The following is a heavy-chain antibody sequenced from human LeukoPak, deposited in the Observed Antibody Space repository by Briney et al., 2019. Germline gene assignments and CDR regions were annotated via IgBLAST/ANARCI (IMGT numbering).Heavy chain of an antibody. V-gene: IGHV4-4*02. CDR1: GGSISSSNW. CDR2: INHSGST. CDR3: ARHGPPRAGWGRKYYYMDV. D-gene: IGHD3-16*01. J-gene: IGHJ6*03. Sequence: SETLSLTCAVSGGSISSSNWWSWVRQPPGKGLEWIGEINHSGSTNYNPSLKSRVTISVDTSKNQFSLKLSSVTAADTAVYYCARHGPPRAGWGRKYYYMDVWGKGTTVTISS.